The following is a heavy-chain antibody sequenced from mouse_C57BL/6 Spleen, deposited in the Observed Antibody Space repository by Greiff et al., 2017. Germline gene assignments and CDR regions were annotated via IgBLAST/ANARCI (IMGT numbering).Heavy chain of an antibody. V-gene: IGHV5-9-1*02. CDR2: ISSGGDYI. CDR1: GFTFSSYA. CDR3: TRSAIFYYGSPFAY. D-gene: IGHD1-1*01. J-gene: IGHJ3*01. Sequence: EVKLVESGEGLVKPGGSLKLSCAASGFTFSSYAMSWVRQTPEKRLEWVAYISSGGDYIYYADTVKGRFTISRDNARNTRYLQMSSLKSEDTAMFYCTRSAIFYYGSPFAYWGQGTLVTVSA.